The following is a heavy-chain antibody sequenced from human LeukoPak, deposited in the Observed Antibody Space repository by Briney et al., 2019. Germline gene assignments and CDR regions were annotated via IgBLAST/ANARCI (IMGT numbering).Heavy chain of an antibody. D-gene: IGHD3-22*01. CDR2: INSDGSST. CDR1: GFTFSSYW. CDR3: ARPPRTYYYDSSGYYWSNAFDI. J-gene: IGHJ3*02. Sequence: GGSLRLSCAASGFTFSSYWMHWARQAPGKGLVWVSRINSDGSSTSYADSVKDRFTISRDNAKNTLYLQMNSLRAEDTAVYYCARPPRTYYYDSSGYYWSNAFDIWGQGTMVTVSS. V-gene: IGHV3-74*01.